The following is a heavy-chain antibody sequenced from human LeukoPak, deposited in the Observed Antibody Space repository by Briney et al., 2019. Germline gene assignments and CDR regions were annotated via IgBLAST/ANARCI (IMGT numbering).Heavy chain of an antibody. CDR1: GFTFSSYW. V-gene: IGHV3-11*01. CDR2: ISSSGSTI. D-gene: IGHD3-16*02. J-gene: IGHJ4*02. CDR3: ARAGYYDYVWGSYRSAYSQRRGY. Sequence: GGSLRLSCAASGFTFSSYWMSWIRQAPGKGLEWVSYISSSGSTIYYADSVKGRFTISRDNAKNSLYLQMNSLRAEDTAVYYCARAGYYDYVWGSYRSAYSQRRGYWGQGTLVTVSS.